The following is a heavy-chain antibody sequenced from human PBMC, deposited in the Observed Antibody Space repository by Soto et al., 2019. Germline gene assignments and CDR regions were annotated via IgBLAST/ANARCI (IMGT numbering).Heavy chain of an antibody. CDR3: ASDLLGASDSYCLDV. CDR2: IWHDGNNK. V-gene: IGHV3-33*01. D-gene: IGHD1-26*01. CDR1: GFTFSNYG. Sequence: LRLSCAASGFTFSNYGMHWVRQAPGKGLEWVAIIWHDGNNKYYADSVRGRFIISRDNSKNRLYLQMNSLRAEDTAVYYCASDLLGASDSYCLDVWGKGTQVTVAS. J-gene: IGHJ6*04.